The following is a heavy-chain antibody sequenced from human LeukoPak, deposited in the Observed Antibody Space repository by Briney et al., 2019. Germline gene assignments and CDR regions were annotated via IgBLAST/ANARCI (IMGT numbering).Heavy chain of an antibody. D-gene: IGHD6-19*01. CDR2: IYPGDSDT. Sequence: GESLKISCKGSGYSFTSYWIAWVRQVPGKGLEWMGIIYPGDSDTTYSPSFQGQVTISADKSISTAYLQWSSLKASDTAMYYCARRGLGYGSGWTWVDYWGQGTLVTVSS. J-gene: IGHJ4*02. CDR1: GYSFTSYW. CDR3: ARRGLGYGSGWTWVDY. V-gene: IGHV5-51*01.